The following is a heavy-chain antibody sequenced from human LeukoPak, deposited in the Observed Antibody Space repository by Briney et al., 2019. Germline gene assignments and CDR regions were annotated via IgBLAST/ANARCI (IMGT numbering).Heavy chain of an antibody. CDR2: IYPSGGA. D-gene: IGHD6-19*01. J-gene: IGHJ4*02. Sequence: SETLSLTCTVSGGSVNSGSGSYYWSWIRQPAGKGLEWIGRIYPSGGANYNPSLKSRVIMSVDTSKNQFSLNLTSVTAADTAVYYCARDPGIVVAGTGFDYWGQGTLVTVSS. CDR1: GGSVNSGSGSYY. CDR3: ARDPGIVVAGTGFDY. V-gene: IGHV4-61*02.